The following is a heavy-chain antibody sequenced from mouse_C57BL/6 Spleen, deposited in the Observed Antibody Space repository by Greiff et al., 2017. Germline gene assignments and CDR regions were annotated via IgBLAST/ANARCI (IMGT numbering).Heavy chain of an antibody. V-gene: IGHV1-64*01. CDR3: ASYERGPFDY. D-gene: IGHD2-12*01. CDR1: GYTFTSYW. Sequence: QVQLQQPGAELVKPGASVKLSCKASGYTFTSYWMHWVKQRPGQGLEWIGMIHPNSGSTNYNAKFKSKATLTVDKSSSTAYMQLSSLTSEDSAVYYCASYERGPFDYWGQGTTLTVSS. J-gene: IGHJ2*01. CDR2: IHPNSGST.